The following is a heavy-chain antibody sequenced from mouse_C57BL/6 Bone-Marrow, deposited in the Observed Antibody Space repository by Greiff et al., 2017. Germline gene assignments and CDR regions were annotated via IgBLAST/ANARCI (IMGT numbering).Heavy chain of an antibody. CDR2: INPSNGGT. Sequence: QVQLQQSGAELVKPGASVKLSCKASGYTFTSYYIYWVKQRPGQGLEWIGEINPSNGGTNFNEKFKSKATLTVDKSSSTAYMQLSSLTSEDSAVYYCTRGGYSSFAYWGQGTLVTVSA. V-gene: IGHV1S81*02. D-gene: IGHD2-3*01. CDR3: TRGGYSSFAY. CDR1: GYTFTSYY. J-gene: IGHJ3*01.